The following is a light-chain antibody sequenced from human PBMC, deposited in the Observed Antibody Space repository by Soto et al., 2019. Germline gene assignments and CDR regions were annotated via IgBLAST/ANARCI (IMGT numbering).Light chain of an antibody. CDR1: QNIFSR. CDR3: QQYHTFYT. CDR2: DAF. V-gene: IGKV1-5*01. Sequence: DIPLTHSPSTLTASVVARVTISCRASQNIFSRLAWYQQKPGKAPKALIFDAFNLQSGVPPRFSGSGSGTEFTLTISGLQPDDFATYYCQQYHTFYTLGQGTNVDIK. J-gene: IGKJ2*01.